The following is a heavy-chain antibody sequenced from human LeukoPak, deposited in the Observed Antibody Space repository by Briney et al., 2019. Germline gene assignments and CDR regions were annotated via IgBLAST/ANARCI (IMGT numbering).Heavy chain of an antibody. CDR2: ISSSGSTI. J-gene: IGHJ3*02. Sequence: GGSLRLSCAASGFTFSSYEMNWVRQAPGKGLEWVSYISSSGSTIYYADSVKGRFTISRDNAKNSLYLQMNSLRAEDTAVYYCARDGGVYGSNGDAFDIWGQGTMVTVSS. V-gene: IGHV3-48*03. D-gene: IGHD4-23*01. CDR3: ARDGGVYGSNGDAFDI. CDR1: GFTFSSYE.